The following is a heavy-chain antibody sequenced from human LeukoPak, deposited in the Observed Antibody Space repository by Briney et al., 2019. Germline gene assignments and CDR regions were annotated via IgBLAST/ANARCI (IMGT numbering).Heavy chain of an antibody. D-gene: IGHD3-3*01. Sequence: PSETLSLTCTVSGGSVSSGSYYWSWIRQPPGKGLEWIGCIYYSGSTNYNPSLKSRVTISVDTSKNQFSLKLSSVTAADTAVFYCARVASGYDVFDIWGQGTMVTVSS. J-gene: IGHJ3*02. V-gene: IGHV4-61*01. CDR2: IYYSGST. CDR3: ARVASGYDVFDI. CDR1: GGSVSSGSYY.